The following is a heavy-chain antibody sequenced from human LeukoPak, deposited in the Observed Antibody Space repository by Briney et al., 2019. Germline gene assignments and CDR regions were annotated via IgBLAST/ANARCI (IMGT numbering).Heavy chain of an antibody. J-gene: IGHJ6*02. CDR2: IWYDGTNK. D-gene: IGHD5-24*01. CDR1: GFTFSSYG. Sequence: GRSLRLSCATSGFTFSSYGMHWVRQAPGKGLEWVAVIWYDGTNKYYADSVKGRFTISRDNAKNSLYLQMSSLRAEDTAVYYCGMAMDVWGRGTTVTVSS. V-gene: IGHV3-33*03. CDR3: GMAMDV.